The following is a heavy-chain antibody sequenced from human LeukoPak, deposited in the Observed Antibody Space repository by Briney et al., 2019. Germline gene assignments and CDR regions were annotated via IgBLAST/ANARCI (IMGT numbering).Heavy chain of an antibody. CDR1: GGSISTSNYY. J-gene: IGHJ3*02. CDR2: IFHNGNA. Sequence: PSETLSLTCSVSGGSISTSNYYWVWIRQSPEKGLEWIGSIFHNGNAFYSPSLQSRVTISVDTSKNQFSLKLSSVTAADTAVYFCARGPYSYDSSGAFDIWGQGTMVTVSS. V-gene: IGHV4-39*07. CDR3: ARGPYSYDSSGAFDI. D-gene: IGHD3-22*01.